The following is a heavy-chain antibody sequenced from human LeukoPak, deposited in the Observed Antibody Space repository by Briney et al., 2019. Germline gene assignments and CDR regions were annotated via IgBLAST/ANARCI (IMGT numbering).Heavy chain of an antibody. CDR2: IYYSGST. D-gene: IGHD1-26*01. V-gene: IGHV4-39*07. J-gene: IGHJ4*02. Sequence: SETLSLTCTVSGGSISSSSYYWGWIRQPPGKGLEWIGSIYYSGSTYYNPSLKSRVTISVDTSKNQFSLKLSSVTAADTAVYYCARGAVGAIDFDYWGQGTLVTVSS. CDR3: ARGAVGAIDFDY. CDR1: GGSISSSSYY.